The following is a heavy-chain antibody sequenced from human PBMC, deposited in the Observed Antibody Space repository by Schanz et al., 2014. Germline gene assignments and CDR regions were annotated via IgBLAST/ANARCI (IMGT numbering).Heavy chain of an antibody. CDR3: ARRNFYDKSAAFDY. CDR1: GYTFTSYG. D-gene: IGHD3-9*01. V-gene: IGHV1-18*01. Sequence: QVQLVQSGAEVKKPGASVKVSCKASGYTFTSYGISWVRQAPGQGLEWVGWISAYTNNTNYAQKFQGRVTITADRSTSTAYMELSSLRSEDTAVYYCARRNFYDKSAAFDYWGQGSLVTVSS. CDR2: ISAYTNNT. J-gene: IGHJ4*02.